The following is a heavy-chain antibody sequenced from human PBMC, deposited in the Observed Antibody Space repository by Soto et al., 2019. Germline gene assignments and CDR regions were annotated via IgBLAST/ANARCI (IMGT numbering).Heavy chain of an antibody. D-gene: IGHD6-13*01. CDR2: IGTAGDT. Sequence: GGSLRLSCEASGFTFSGLDMHWVRQPTGKGLEWVSSIGTAGDTYYAVSVKGRFTISRDNAKNSLSLQMNSLRAGDMAVYFCAKSQEIGTHFFDSWGQGTQVTVSS. CDR3: AKSQEIGTHFFDS. J-gene: IGHJ4*02. V-gene: IGHV3-13*01. CDR1: GFTFSGLD.